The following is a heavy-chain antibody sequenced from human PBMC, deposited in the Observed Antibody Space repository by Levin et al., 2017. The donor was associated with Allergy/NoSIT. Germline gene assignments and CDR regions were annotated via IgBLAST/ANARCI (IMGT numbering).Heavy chain of an antibody. V-gene: IGHV2-5*02. CDR2: IYWDDDK. CDR3: AHRGSTNQRWYYFDF. Sequence: SGPTLVKPTQTLTLTCTFSGFSLNTSGVGVGWIRQPPGKALEWLALIYWDDDKRYRPALESRLAITKDTSKNQVVLTMTNMDPVDTATYYCAHRGSTNQRWYYFDFWGQGTLVTVSS. CDR1: GFSLNTSGVG. D-gene: IGHD2-2*01. J-gene: IGHJ4*02.